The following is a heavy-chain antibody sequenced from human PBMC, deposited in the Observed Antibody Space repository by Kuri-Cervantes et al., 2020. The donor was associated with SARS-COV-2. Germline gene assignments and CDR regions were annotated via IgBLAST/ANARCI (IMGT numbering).Heavy chain of an antibody. CDR2: IKQDGSEK. Sequence: GGSLRLSCAASGFTFSSYWMSWVRQAPGKGLEWVANIKQDGSEKYDVDSVKGRFTISRDNAKNSLYLQMNSLRAEDTAVYYCARARMAGPFDYWGQGTLVTVSS. V-gene: IGHV3-7*01. CDR3: ARARMAGPFDY. J-gene: IGHJ4*02. D-gene: IGHD5-24*01. CDR1: GFTFSSYW.